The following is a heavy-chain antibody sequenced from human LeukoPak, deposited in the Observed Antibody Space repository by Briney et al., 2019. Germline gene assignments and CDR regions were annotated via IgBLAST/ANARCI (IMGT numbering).Heavy chain of an antibody. J-gene: IGHJ4*02. D-gene: IGHD4-17*01. V-gene: IGHV3-49*03. CDR3: TRNTVTVHFDY. Sequence: GGSLRLSCSASGFTFDDYAVSWFRQAPGKGLEWVGFIRSKAFGGTPEYAASVRGRFTISRDDSKGIAYLQMNSLKTEDTAVYYCTRNTVTVHFDYWSQGTLVTVSS. CDR1: GFTFDDYA. CDR2: IRSKAFGGTP.